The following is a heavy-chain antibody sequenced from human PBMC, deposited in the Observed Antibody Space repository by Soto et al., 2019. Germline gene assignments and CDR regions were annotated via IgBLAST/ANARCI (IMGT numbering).Heavy chain of an antibody. Sequence: ASVKVSCKASGYTFTAYAMHWVRQAPGQGLEWMGWINPNSGDATYAQKFQGRVTMTRDTSISTAYMEPSRLRSGDTAVYFCARVLRVAVTGGMDVWGQGTTVTVSS. D-gene: IGHD1-20*01. CDR1: GYTFTAYA. V-gene: IGHV1-2*02. CDR3: ARVLRVAVTGGMDV. J-gene: IGHJ6*02. CDR2: INPNSGDA.